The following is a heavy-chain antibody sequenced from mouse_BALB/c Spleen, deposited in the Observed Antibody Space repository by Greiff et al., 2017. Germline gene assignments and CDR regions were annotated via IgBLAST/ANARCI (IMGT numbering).Heavy chain of an antibody. CDR2: ISSGGSYT. Sequence: EVKLVESGGDLVKPGGSLKLSCAASGFTFSSYGMSWVRQTPDKRLEWVATISSGGSYTYYPDSVKGRFTISRDNAKNTLYLQMSSLKSEDTAMYYCARHGGRGYFDYWGQGTTLTVAS. D-gene: IGHD1-1*02. CDR3: ARHGGRGYFDY. J-gene: IGHJ2*01. V-gene: IGHV5-6*01. CDR1: GFTFSSYG.